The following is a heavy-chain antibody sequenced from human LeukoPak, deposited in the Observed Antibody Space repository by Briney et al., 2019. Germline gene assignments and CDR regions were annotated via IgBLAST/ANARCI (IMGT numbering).Heavy chain of an antibody. J-gene: IGHJ4*02. CDR1: GYTVTSYY. CDR2: LNPSGGSS. CDR3: ATDASGWYGGFDY. D-gene: IGHD6-19*01. V-gene: IGHV1-46*01. Sequence: ASVKVSCKASGYTVTSYYMHWVRQAPGQGLEWMAILNPSGGSSNYAQKFQGRATLTRATSTGTVYMELSSLRSEDTAVYYCATDASGWYGGFDYWGQGTLVTVSS.